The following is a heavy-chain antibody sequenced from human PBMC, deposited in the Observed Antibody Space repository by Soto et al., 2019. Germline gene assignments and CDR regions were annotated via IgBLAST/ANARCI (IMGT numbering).Heavy chain of an antibody. CDR1: GGTFSSYA. CDR2: IIPIFGTA. CDR3: ATRYCSGGSYALQYYYGMDV. V-gene: IGHV1-69*12. D-gene: IGHD2-15*01. J-gene: IGHJ6*02. Sequence: QVQLVQSGAEVKKPGSSVKVSCKASGGTFSSYAISWVRQAPGQGLEWMGGIIPIFGTANYAQKVQGRVTITADEVTSTAYMGLSSRRSGDTAVYYCATRYCSGGSYALQYYYGMDVWGQGTTVTVSS.